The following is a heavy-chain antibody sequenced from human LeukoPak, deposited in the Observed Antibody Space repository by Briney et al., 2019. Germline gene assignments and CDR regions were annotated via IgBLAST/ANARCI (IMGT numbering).Heavy chain of an antibody. V-gene: IGHV4-61*08. J-gene: IGHJ2*01. CDR1: GGSISSGDYY. CDR2: IYYSGST. CDR3: ARDFPEENYYGSSGYYSHWYFDL. D-gene: IGHD3-22*01. Sequence: SETLSLTCTVSGGSISSGDYYWSWIRQPPGKGLEWIGHIYYSGSTNYNPSLKSRVTISVDTSKNQFSLKLSSVTAADTAVYYRARDFPEENYYGSSGYYSHWYFDLWGRGTLVTVSS.